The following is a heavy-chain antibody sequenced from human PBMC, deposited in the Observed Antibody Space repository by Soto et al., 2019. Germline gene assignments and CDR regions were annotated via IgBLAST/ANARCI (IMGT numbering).Heavy chain of an antibody. CDR2: INQDGSEE. V-gene: IGHV3-7*01. D-gene: IGHD2-15*01. Sequence: GGSLRLSCAASGFTFSNYWMSWVRQAPGKGLEWVANINQDGSEEYYVDSVKGRFTISRDNAKNSLYLQMNSLRAEDTAVYYCARTHFMTPLYRGQGTLVTVSS. J-gene: IGHJ4*02. CDR3: ARTHFMTPLY. CDR1: GFTFSNYW.